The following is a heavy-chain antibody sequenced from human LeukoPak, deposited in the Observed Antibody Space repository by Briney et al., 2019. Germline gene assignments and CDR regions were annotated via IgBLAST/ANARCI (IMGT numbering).Heavy chain of an antibody. D-gene: IGHD2-8*02. CDR1: GYTFSGFY. Sequence: ASVKVSCKASGYTFSGFYIHWVRQAPGQGLEWLGRIYPNSGGTDYAQRFQGRVTMTRDTSISTAYMELSRLRSDDTATYYCARVYCTGVDCYFDYWGQGTLVTVPS. J-gene: IGHJ4*02. V-gene: IGHV1-2*06. CDR3: ARVYCTGVDCYFDY. CDR2: IYPNSGGT.